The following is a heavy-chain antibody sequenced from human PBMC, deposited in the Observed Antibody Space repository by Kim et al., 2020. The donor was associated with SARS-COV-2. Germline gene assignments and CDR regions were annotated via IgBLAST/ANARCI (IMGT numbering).Heavy chain of an antibody. CDR3: ARDRMVGLDY. V-gene: IGHV3-21*01. CDR2: ISSSSSYI. CDR1: GFTFSSYS. Sequence: GGSLRLSCAASGFTFSSYSMSWVRQAPGKGLEWVSSISSSSSYIYYTDSVKGRFTISRDNAKNSLYLQMNSLRAEDTAVYYCARDRMVGLDYWGQGTLVTVSS. D-gene: IGHD2-15*01. J-gene: IGHJ4*02.